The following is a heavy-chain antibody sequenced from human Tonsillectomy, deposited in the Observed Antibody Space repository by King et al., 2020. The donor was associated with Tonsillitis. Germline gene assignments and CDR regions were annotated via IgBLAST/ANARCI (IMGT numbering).Heavy chain of an antibody. CDR3: AKDLGSVSYIPMDYGMDV. J-gene: IGHJ6*02. CDR1: GFTFNYFG. D-gene: IGHD1-26*01. CDR2: IRYDGINK. Sequence: VQLVESGGGVVQPGESLRLSCAASGFTFNYFGMHWVRQAPGKGLDWVSFIRYDGINKYYGDSVKGRFTISRENSKNTLYLQMYSLRTEDTAVYYCAKDLGSVSYIPMDYGMDVWGQGTTVTVSS. V-gene: IGHV3-30*02.